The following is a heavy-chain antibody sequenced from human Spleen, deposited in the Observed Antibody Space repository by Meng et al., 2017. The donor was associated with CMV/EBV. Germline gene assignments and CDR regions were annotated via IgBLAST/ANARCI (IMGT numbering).Heavy chain of an antibody. J-gene: IGHJ3*02. D-gene: IGHD2-2*01. Sequence: ASVKVSCKASGYIFTSYGISWVRRAPGQGLEWMGWINPNSGGTNYAQNFQGRVTMTRDTSSSTAYMELNRLTSDDTAVYYCARDRDSTSGLDAFDIWGQGTMVTVSS. V-gene: IGHV1-2*02. CDR2: INPNSGGT. CDR1: GYIFTSYG. CDR3: ARDRDSTSGLDAFDI.